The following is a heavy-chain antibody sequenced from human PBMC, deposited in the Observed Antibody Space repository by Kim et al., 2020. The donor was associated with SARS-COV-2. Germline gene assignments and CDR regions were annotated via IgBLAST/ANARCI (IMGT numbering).Heavy chain of an antibody. Sequence: GGSLRLSCSASGFTFSSYAMHWVRQAPGKGLEYVSVISSNGSNTYYADSVKGRFTISRDNSKNTLYLQMSSLRAEDTAVYYCVKVPYSSSWYGYFQHWG. CDR2: ISSNGSNT. CDR3: VKVPYSSSWYGYFQH. CDR1: GFTFSSYA. D-gene: IGHD6-13*01. V-gene: IGHV3-64D*09. J-gene: IGHJ1*01.